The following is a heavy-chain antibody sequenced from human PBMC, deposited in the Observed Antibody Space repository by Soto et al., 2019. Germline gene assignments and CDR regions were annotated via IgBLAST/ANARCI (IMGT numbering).Heavy chain of an antibody. V-gene: IGHV4-39*02. J-gene: IGHJ4*02. CDR2: IYYSGST. Sequence: SETLSLTCTVSGGSISSSSYYWGWIRQPPGKGLEWIGSIYYSGSTYYNPSLKSRVTISVDTSKNQFSLKLSSVTAADTAVYYCARDKRQQWLVREAGLDYWGQGTLVTVSS. CDR1: GGSISSSSYY. CDR3: ARDKRQQWLVREAGLDY. D-gene: IGHD6-19*01.